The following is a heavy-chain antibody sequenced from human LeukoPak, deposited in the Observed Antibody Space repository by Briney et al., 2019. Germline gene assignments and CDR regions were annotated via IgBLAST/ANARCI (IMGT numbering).Heavy chain of an antibody. CDR1: GFTFCSYS. CDR3: AFGGVIVGVAYYGMDV. D-gene: IGHD3-16*02. CDR2: ISSSSSYI. J-gene: IGHJ6*02. Sequence: GGSLRLSCAASGFTFCSYSMNWVRQAPGKGLEWVSSISSSSSYIYYADSVKGRFTISRDNAKNSLYLQMNSLRAEDTAVYYCAFGGVIVGVAYYGMDVWGQGTTVTVSS. V-gene: IGHV3-21*01.